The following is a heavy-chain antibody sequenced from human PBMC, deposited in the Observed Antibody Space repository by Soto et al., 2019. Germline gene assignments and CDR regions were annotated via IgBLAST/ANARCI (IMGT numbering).Heavy chain of an antibody. Sequence: EVQLVESGGGLVKPGGSLRLSSIASGFTFSSYNINWVRQAPGKGLEWVSVITGRGSTYYADSVKGRFTISRDNSKNRVSLTMNSLRAEDTAVYYCAREDFDFRSYLPFDYWVPGILVTVS. CDR2: ITGRGST. V-gene: IGHV3-66*01. J-gene: IGHJ4*02. D-gene: IGHD3-3*01. CDR1: GFTFSSYN. CDR3: AREDFDFRSYLPFDY.